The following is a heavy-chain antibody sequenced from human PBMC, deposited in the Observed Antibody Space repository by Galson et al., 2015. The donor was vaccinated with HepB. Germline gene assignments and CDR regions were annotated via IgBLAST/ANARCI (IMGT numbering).Heavy chain of an antibody. V-gene: IGHV3-7*01. Sequence: SLRLSCAASGFTFSSYWMSWVRQAPGKGLEWVANIKQDGSEKYYVDSVKGRFTISRDNAKNSLYLQMNSLRAEDTAVYYCARDRGRYCSSTSCSSGAFDIWGQGTMVTVSS. CDR2: IKQDGSEK. J-gene: IGHJ3*02. CDR3: ARDRGRYCSSTSCSSGAFDI. D-gene: IGHD2-2*01. CDR1: GFTFSSYW.